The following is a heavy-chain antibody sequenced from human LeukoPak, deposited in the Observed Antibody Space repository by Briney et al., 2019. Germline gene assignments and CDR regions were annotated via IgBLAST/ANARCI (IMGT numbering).Heavy chain of an antibody. CDR3: ARGRNWFDP. CDR2: INHSGST. CDR1: GGSFSGYY. Sequence: SETLSLTCAVYGGSFSGYYWSWIRQPPGKGLEWIGEINHSGSTNYNPSLKSRVTISVDTSKNQFFLKLSSVTAADTAVYYCARGRNWFDPWGQGTLVTVSS. J-gene: IGHJ5*02. V-gene: IGHV4-34*01.